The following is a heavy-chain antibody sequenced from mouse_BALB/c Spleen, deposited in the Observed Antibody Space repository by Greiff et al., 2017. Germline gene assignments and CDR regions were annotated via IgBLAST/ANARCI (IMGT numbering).Heavy chain of an antibody. V-gene: IGHV7-1*02. J-gene: IGHJ4*01. Sequence: EVKVVESGGGLVQPGGSLRLSCATSGFTFSDFYMEWVRQPPGKRLEWIAASRNKANDYTTEYSASVKGRFIVSRDTSQSILYLQMNALRAEDTAIYYCARDADGYLYYAMDYWGQGTSVTVSS. CDR1: GFTFSDFY. CDR2: SRNKANDYTT. CDR3: ARDADGYLYYAMDY. D-gene: IGHD2-3*01.